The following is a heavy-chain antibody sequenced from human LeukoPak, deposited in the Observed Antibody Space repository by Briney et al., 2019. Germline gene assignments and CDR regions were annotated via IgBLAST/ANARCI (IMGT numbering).Heavy chain of an antibody. CDR1: GGTFSSYA. CDR2: IIPIFGTA. Sequence: SAKVSCKASGGTFSSYAISWVRQAPGQGLEWMGGIIPIFGTANYAQKFQGRVTITADESTSTVYMEMSSLRSEDTAVYYCASSGGDYYYYYMDVWGTGTTVTISS. D-gene: IGHD3-10*01. J-gene: IGHJ6*03. CDR3: ASSGGDYYYYYMDV. V-gene: IGHV1-69*13.